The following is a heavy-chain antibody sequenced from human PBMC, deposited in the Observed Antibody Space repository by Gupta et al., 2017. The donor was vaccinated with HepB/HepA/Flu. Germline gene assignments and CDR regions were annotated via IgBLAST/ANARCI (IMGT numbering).Heavy chain of an antibody. CDR2: IKQDGSEK. D-gene: IGHD2-21*01. V-gene: IGHV3-7*01. Sequence: EVQLVESGGGLVQPGGSLRLSCASSGFPFSSHWLNWVRQPPGKGLEWVANIKQDGSEKYYVDSVKGRVTITRDNAKNSLYLQMNSLRAEDTAVYYCARQARGEVVIAYNWFDPWGQGTLVTVSS. J-gene: IGHJ5*02. CDR1: GFPFSSHW. CDR3: ARQARGEVVIAYNWFDP.